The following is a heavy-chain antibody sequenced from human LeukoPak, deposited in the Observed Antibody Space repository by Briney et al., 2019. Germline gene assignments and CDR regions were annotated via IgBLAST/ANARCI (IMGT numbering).Heavy chain of an antibody. V-gene: IGHV3-73*01. D-gene: IGHD6-19*01. CDR2: IRSKANSYAT. J-gene: IGHJ6*03. CDR1: GFTFSGSA. CDR3: TRQSGEWLDCYYYYMDV. Sequence: GGSLRLSCAASGFTFSGSAMHWVRQASGKGQEWVGRIRSKANSYATAYAASVKGRFTISRDDSKNTAYLQMNSLKTEDTAMYYCTRQSGEWLDCYYYYMDVWGKGTTVTVSS.